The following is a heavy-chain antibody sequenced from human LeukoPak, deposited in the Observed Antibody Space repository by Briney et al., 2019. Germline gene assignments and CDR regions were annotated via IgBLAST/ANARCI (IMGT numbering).Heavy chain of an antibody. CDR1: GFTVSINY. V-gene: IGHV3-66*01. J-gene: IGHJ4*02. CDR3: ARDCSSTSCSDY. Sequence: GGSLRLSCAPSGFTVSINYMSWVRAAPGEGVEWVSVIYSGGSTYYADSVKGRFTISRDNSKNTLYLQMNSLRAEDTAVYYCARDCSSTSCSDYWGQGTLVTVSS. D-gene: IGHD2-2*01. CDR2: IYSGGST.